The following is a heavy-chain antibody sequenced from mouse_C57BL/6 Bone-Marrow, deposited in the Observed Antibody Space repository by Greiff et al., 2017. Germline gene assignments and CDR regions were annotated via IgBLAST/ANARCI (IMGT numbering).Heavy chain of an antibody. J-gene: IGHJ2*01. CDR1: GFTFSSYA. CDR3: ARDGSSSDY. D-gene: IGHD1-1*01. V-gene: IGHV5-4*01. Sequence: EVQGVESGGGLVKPGGSLKLSCAASGFTFSSYAMSWVRQTPGKRLEWVATISDGGSYTYSPDNVKGRFTISIDKAKNNLYLQMSHLKSEDTAMYYCARDGSSSDYWGQGTTLTVSS. CDR2: ISDGGSYT.